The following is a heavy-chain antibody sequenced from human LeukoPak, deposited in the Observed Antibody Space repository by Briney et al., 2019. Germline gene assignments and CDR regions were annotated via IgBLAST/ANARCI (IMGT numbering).Heavy chain of an antibody. J-gene: IGHJ1*01. CDR2: ISWNSGSI. D-gene: IGHD6-19*01. Sequence: QSGRSLRLSCAASGFTFDDYAMHWVRQAPGKGLEWVSGISWNSGSIGYADSVKGRFTISRDNAKNSLYLQMNSLRAEDTALYYCAKDGSGWYDEYFQHWGQGTLVTVSS. CDR1: GFTFDDYA. V-gene: IGHV3-9*01. CDR3: AKDGSGWYDEYFQH.